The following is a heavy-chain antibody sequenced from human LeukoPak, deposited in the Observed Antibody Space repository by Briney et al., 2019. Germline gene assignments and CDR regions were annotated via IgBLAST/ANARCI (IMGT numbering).Heavy chain of an antibody. CDR3: AVPTLINYYHY. V-gene: IGHV1-2*02. Sequence: ATVKLSCNASGYTFIGYYMHWVRQTPGQGLEWMGWINPNSGGTNYAQKFQGRVTMTRDTSISTAYMELSRLTSDDTAVYYCAVPTLINYYHYWGQGTLVTVSS. CDR1: GYTFIGYY. CDR2: INPNSGGT. D-gene: IGHD3-22*01. J-gene: IGHJ4*02.